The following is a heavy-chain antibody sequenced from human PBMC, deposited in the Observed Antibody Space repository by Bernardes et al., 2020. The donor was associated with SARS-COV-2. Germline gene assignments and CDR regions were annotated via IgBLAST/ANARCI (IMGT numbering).Heavy chain of an antibody. J-gene: IGHJ4*02. CDR1: GGSISSSSYY. CDR2: IYYSGST. D-gene: IGHD2-2*01. CDR3: ARRWRLPYCSSTSCTHELFDY. V-gene: IGHV4-39*07. Sequence: SETLSLTCTVSGGSISSSSYYWGWIRQPPGKGLEWIGSIYYSGSTYYNPSLKSRVTISVDTSKNQFSLKLSSVTAADTAVYYCARRWRLPYCSSTSCTHELFDYWGQGTLVTVSS.